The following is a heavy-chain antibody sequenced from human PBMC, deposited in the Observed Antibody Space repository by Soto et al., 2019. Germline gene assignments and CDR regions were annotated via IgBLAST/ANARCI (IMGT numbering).Heavy chain of an antibody. CDR2: IYYSGST. J-gene: IGHJ6*02. CDR1: GGSISSGGYY. V-gene: IGHV4-31*03. CDR3: AREKVGWPSRGYSYGYYGSYYYGMDV. Sequence: SETLSLTFTVSGGSISSGGYYWSWIRQHPGKGLEWIGYIYYSGSTYYNPSLKSRVTISVDTSKNQFSLKLSSVTAADTAVDYYAREKVGWPSRGYSYGYYGSYYYGMDVWGQGTTVTVSS. D-gene: IGHD5-18*01.